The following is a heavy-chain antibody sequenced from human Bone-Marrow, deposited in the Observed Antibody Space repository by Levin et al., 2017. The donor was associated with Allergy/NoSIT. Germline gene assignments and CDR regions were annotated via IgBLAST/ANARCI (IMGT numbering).Heavy chain of an antibody. D-gene: IGHD1-26*01. CDR2: IYYTGST. Sequence: SQTLSLPFPFSFFSFPLSFFLFLLPPPFPFLSFLGYIYYTGSTNYNPSLKSRVTISLDKSKNQFSLKLSSVTAADTAVYYCARHSGSSRGYFDYWGQGTLVTVSS. CDR1: FFSFPLSF. V-gene: IGHV4-59*01. CDR3: ARHSGSSRGYFDY. J-gene: IGHJ4*02.